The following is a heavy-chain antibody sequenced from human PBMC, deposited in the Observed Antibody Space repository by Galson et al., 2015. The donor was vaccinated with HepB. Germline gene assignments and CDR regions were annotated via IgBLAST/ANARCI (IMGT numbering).Heavy chain of an antibody. CDR3: ARADYYDTSGYPTSKNAFDI. D-gene: IGHD3-22*01. CDR2: IIPILGRT. Sequence: SVKVSCKASGGTLSSYAITWVRQAPGQGLEWMGRIIPILGRTNYAQKFQGRVTITADKLTNTAYMELSSLRSEDTAVYYCARADYYDTSGYPTSKNAFDIWGQGTMVTVSS. V-gene: IGHV1-69*04. J-gene: IGHJ3*02. CDR1: GGTLSSYA.